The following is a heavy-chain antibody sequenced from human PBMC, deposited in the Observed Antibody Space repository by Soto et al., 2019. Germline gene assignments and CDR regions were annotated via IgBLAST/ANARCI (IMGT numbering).Heavy chain of an antibody. Sequence: EVQLLESGGDLVQPGGSRRLSCAASGFTFSSYAMNWVRQAPGKGLEWVSAISGSAATTHFADSVKGRFTISRDNSKNTLYLQMNSLRAEDTAVYYCARDRSYYDSSGSYSPPYWGQGTLVTVSS. CDR2: ISGSAATT. D-gene: IGHD3-22*01. CDR3: ARDRSYYDSSGSYSPPY. V-gene: IGHV3-23*01. J-gene: IGHJ4*02. CDR1: GFTFSSYA.